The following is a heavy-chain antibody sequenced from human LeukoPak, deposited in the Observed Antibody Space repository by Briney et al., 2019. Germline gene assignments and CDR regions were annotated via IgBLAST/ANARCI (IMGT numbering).Heavy chain of an antibody. J-gene: IGHJ3*02. Sequence: SETLSLTCNVSGGSIRGYYWSWIRQPPGKGLEWIGYIYYSGSTNYNPSLKSRVTISVDTSKNQFSLKLSSVTAADTAVYYCARSTLGSFDIWGQGTMVTVSS. D-gene: IGHD2-15*01. CDR3: ARSTLGSFDI. CDR1: GGSIRGYY. V-gene: IGHV4-59*01. CDR2: IYYSGST.